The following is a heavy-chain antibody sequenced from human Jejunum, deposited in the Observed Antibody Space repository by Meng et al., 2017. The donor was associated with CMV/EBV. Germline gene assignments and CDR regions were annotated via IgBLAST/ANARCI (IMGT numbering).Heavy chain of an antibody. Sequence: TFSRYWRNWVRQAPGKGLEWVANIKQDGSEKYYGDSVEGRFTISRDNAKNSLYLQMNSLRAEDTAVYYCARDRDFVPQGGYYDMDVWGQGTTVTVSS. CDR3: ARDRDFVPQGGYYDMDV. J-gene: IGHJ6*02. D-gene: IGHD3-10*02. V-gene: IGHV3-7*01. CDR2: IKQDGSEK. CDR1: TFSRYW.